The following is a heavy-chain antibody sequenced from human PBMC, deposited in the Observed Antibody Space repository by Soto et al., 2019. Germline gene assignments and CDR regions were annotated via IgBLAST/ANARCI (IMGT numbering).Heavy chain of an antibody. J-gene: IGHJ5*02. V-gene: IGHV3-64D*06. Sequence: GGSLRLSCSASGFTFSSYAMHWVRQAPGKGLEYVSAISSNGGSTYYADSVKGRFTISRDNSKNTLYLQMSSLRAEDTAVYYCVRVVVAATRWFDPWGQGTLVTVS. D-gene: IGHD2-15*01. CDR2: ISSNGGST. CDR1: GFTFSSYA. CDR3: VRVVVAATRWFDP.